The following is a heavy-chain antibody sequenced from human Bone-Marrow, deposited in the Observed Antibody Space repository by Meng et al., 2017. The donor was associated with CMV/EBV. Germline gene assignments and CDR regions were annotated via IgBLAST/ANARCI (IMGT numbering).Heavy chain of an antibody. CDR3: AKGSARGRPDYFDH. V-gene: IGHV3-23*01. J-gene: IGHJ4*02. CDR1: EFTFSNYA. CDR2: IGASGEIT. Sequence: GGPLILSCAASEFTFSNYALSWVRQAPGKGLDWFAAIGASGEITWYADSVRGRFTISRDNSKNTLYLQMNSLRADDTAVYYCAKGSARGRPDYFDHWGQGTLVPVSS.